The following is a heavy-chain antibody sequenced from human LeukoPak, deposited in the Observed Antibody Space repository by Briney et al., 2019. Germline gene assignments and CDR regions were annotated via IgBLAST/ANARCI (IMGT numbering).Heavy chain of an antibody. D-gene: IGHD6-19*01. CDR3: AKEYSSGWYYFDY. CDR1: GFTFSSYG. Sequence: GRSLRLPCAASGFTFSSYGMHWVRQAPGKGLEWVAVISYDGSNKYYADSVKGRFTISRDNSKNTLYLQMNSLRAEDTAVYYCAKEYSSGWYYFDYWGQGTLVTVSS. J-gene: IGHJ4*02. CDR2: ISYDGSNK. V-gene: IGHV3-30*18.